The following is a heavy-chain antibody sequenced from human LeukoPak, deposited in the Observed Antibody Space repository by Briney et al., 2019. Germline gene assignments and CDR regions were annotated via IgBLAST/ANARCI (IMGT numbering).Heavy chain of an antibody. D-gene: IGHD2-2*01. CDR3: AKDRGDIVVVPAAMEFDY. V-gene: IGHV3-23*01. CDR2: LTGSGGTT. CDR1: GLTFSTYP. J-gene: IGHJ4*02. Sequence: GGSLRLSCAASGLTFSTYPMSWVRQAPGKGLEWVSTLTGSGGTTYYADSVRGRFTISRDNSKNTLYLQMNSLRAEDTAVYYCAKDRGDIVVVPAAMEFDYWGQGTLVTVSS.